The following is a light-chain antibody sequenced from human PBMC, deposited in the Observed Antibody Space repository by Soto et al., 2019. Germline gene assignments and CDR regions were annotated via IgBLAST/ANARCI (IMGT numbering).Light chain of an antibody. V-gene: IGKV3-11*01. CDR3: QQRSNWPPT. CDR2: DAF. J-gene: IGKJ4*01. Sequence: EIVLTQSPVTLSLSPGERATLSCRASQSVSTYLAWYQQKPGQAPRLLIYDAFKRATGIPARFSGSGSGTDFTLTISSLEPEDFAVYYCQQRSNWPPTFGGGPKVEIK. CDR1: QSVSTY.